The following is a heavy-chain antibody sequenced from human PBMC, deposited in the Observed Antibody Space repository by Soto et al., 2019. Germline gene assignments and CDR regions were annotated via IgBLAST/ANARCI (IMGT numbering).Heavy chain of an antibody. J-gene: IGHJ4*02. CDR2: IYYGGST. D-gene: IGHD7-27*01. CDR1: GDSISTDY. CDR3: AKNWNWGSLVH. Sequence: QVHLQESGPGLVKPSETLSLTCTVSGDSISTDYWSWIRQSPGKGLEWIGFIYYGGSTNYNPSLKGRVTISVDTPKNQCSLQLSSVTAADTAVYYCAKNWNWGSLVHWGQGTLVTVSS. V-gene: IGHV4-59*08.